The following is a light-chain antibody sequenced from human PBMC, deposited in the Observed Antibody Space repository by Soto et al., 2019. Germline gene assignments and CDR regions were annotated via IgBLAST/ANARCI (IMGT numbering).Light chain of an antibody. CDR1: QSVRSSY. J-gene: IGKJ4*01. Sequence: EIVLTQSPGTLSLSPGERATLSCRASQSVRSSYLAWYQQRPGQAPRLLIYDASSRATGIPDRFSGSGSGTDFTLTISRLEPEEFAVYYCQQYGSSLRFGGGTKVEI. V-gene: IGKV3-20*01. CDR3: QQYGSSLR. CDR2: DAS.